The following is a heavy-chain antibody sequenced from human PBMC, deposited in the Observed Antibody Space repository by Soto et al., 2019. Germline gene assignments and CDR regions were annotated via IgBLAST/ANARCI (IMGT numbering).Heavy chain of an antibody. CDR2: ISYDGSNK. CDR3: ARSKNWNDFPDWFDP. Sequence: PGGSLRLSCAASGFTFSSYGMHWVRQAPGKGLEWVAVISYDGSNKYYADSVKGRSTISRDNSKNTLYLQMNSLRAEDTAVYYCARSKNWNDFPDWFDPWGQGTLVTVSS. J-gene: IGHJ5*02. V-gene: IGHV3-30*03. CDR1: GFTFSSYG. D-gene: IGHD1-1*01.